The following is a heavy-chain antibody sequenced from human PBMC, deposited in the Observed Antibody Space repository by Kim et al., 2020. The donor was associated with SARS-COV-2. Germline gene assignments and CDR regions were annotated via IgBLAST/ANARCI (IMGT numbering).Heavy chain of an antibody. CDR1: GYTFTSYG. D-gene: IGHD2-15*01. CDR2: ISAYNGNT. V-gene: IGHV1-18*04. J-gene: IGHJ4*02. CDR3: ARVWDIEVYCSGGSCYQLDY. Sequence: ASVKVSCKASGYTFTSYGISWVRQAPGQGLEWMGWISAYNGNTNYAQKLQGRVTMTTDTSTSTAYMELRSLRSDDTAVYYCARVWDIEVYCSGGSCYQLDYWGQGTLVTVSS.